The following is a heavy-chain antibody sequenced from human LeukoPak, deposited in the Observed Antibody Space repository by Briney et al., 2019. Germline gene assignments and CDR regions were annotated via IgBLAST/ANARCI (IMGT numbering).Heavy chain of an antibody. CDR3: ARGTYYYDSSGYYYNFDY. CDR2: IYTSGST. V-gene: IGHV4-61*02. J-gene: IGHJ4*02. CDR1: GVSISSGSYY. D-gene: IGHD3-22*01. Sequence: PSQTLSLTCTASGVSISSGSYYWSWIRQPAGKGLEWIGRIYTSGSTNYNPSLKSPVTISVDTSKNQFSLKLSSVTAADTAVYYCARGTYYYDSSGYYYNFDYWGQGTLVTVSS.